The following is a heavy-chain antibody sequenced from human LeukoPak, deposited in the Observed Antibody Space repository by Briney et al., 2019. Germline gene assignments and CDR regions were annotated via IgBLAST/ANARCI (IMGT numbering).Heavy chain of an antibody. D-gene: IGHD5-18*01. J-gene: IGHJ6*02. V-gene: IGHV4-59*01. CDR1: GGSISRNY. Sequence: SETLSLTCTVSGGSISRNYWSWIRKSPGRGLEWIGYVYYSGSTNYNPSLKSRVTISVDTSKNQFSLKLSSVTAADTAVYYCARDSGYSYGYYYGMDVWGQGTTVTVSS. CDR3: ARDSGYSYGYYYGMDV. CDR2: VYYSGST.